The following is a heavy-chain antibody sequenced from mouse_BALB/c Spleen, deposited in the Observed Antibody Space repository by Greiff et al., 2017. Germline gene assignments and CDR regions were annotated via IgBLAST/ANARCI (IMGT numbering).Heavy chain of an antibody. CDR2: INPYNDGT. CDR1: GYTFTSYV. D-gene: IGHD1-1*02. Sequence: VQLQQSGPELVKPGASVKMSCKASGYTFTSYVMPWVKQKPGQGLEWIGYINPYNDGTKYTEKFKGKATLTSDKSTSTAYMELSSLTSEDSAVYYGAREGWGYFDYRGQGTTRTDSS. CDR3: AREGWGYFDY. V-gene: IGHV1-14*01. J-gene: IGHJ2*01.